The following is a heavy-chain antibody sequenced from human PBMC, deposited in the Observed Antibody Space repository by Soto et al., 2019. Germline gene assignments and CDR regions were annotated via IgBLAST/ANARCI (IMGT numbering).Heavy chain of an antibody. Sequence: ASVKVCCKDSGYTFTSYGSRWVRQAPGQGLEWMGWIRAYNGNTNYAQKLQGRVTMTTDTSTSTAYMELRSLRSDDTAVYYCARDLPTMDVSGQGTTVTVSS. V-gene: IGHV1-18*01. CDR1: GYTFTSYG. CDR2: IRAYNGNT. J-gene: IGHJ6*02. CDR3: ARDLPTMDV.